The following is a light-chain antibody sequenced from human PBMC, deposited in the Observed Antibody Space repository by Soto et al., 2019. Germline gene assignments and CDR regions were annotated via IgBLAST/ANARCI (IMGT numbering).Light chain of an antibody. CDR2: GNS. Sequence: QSVLTQPPSVSGAPGQRVTISCTGSSSNIGAGYDVHWYQQLPGTAPKLLIYGNSNRPSGVPDRFSGSKSGTSASLAISGLQSEDEADYYCAARDDSLNAVIFGGGTQLTVL. CDR3: AARDDSLNAVI. J-gene: IGLJ2*01. V-gene: IGLV1-40*01. CDR1: SSNIGAGYD.